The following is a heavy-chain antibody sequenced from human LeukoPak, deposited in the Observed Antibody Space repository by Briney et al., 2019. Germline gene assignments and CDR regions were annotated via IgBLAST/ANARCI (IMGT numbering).Heavy chain of an antibody. CDR2: IYHSGST. V-gene: IGHV4-38-2*02. D-gene: IGHD3-16*01. CDR1: GYSISSGYY. Sequence: SETLSLTCTVSGYSISSGYYWGWIRQPPGKGLEWIGSIYHSGSTYYNPSLKSRVTISVDTSKNQFSLKLSSVTAADTAVYYCATLNTFSSCLDPWGQGTLVTVSS. CDR3: ATLNTFSSCLDP. J-gene: IGHJ5*02.